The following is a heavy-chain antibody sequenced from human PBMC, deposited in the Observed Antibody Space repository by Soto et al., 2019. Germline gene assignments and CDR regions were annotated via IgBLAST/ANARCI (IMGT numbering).Heavy chain of an antibody. CDR3: ARALYRSGTYYAFDN. CDR2: ISAYNGNT. D-gene: IGHD1-26*01. CDR1: GYTPTNYD. J-gene: IGHJ4*02. Sequence: QVPLVQSGAEVKKPGASVTVSCKTSGYTPTNYDIGWVRQAPGQGLEWMGWISAYNGNTNSAQKLQGRLTMTTDTSTRTAYMELRSLRSDDTAVYYCARALYRSGTYYAFDNCGQGTLVTVSS. V-gene: IGHV1-18*01.